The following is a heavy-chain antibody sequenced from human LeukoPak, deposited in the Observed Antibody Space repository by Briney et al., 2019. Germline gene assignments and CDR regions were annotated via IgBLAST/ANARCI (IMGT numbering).Heavy chain of an antibody. D-gene: IGHD6-6*01. Sequence: GGSLRLSCAVSGFDFSTQWMSWVRQAPGKGLEWVAIVNQGATQKYYVDSVRGRFTISRDNAENSLYLQMNSLRAEDTAVYYWARGIVFSISSVFSPFDYWGQGTLVSLSS. V-gene: IGHV3-7*03. J-gene: IGHJ4*02. CDR1: GFDFSTQW. CDR3: ARGIVFSISSVFSPFDY. CDR2: VNQGATQK.